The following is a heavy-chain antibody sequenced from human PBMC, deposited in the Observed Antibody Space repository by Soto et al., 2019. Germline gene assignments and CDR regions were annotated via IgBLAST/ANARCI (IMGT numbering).Heavy chain of an antibody. D-gene: IGHD2-15*01. Sequence: QITLKESGPTLVKPTQTLTLTCTFSGFSLSTSGVGVGWIRQPPGKALEWLALIYWDDDKRYSPSLKSRLTTTKDPPKTRGSQKITNRAPVETATFYCPPPFKGNSYSFPSGGRETLVPLPS. CDR1: GFSLSTSGVG. V-gene: IGHV2-5*02. J-gene: IGHJ4*02. CDR3: PPPFKGNSYSFPS. CDR2: IYWDDDK.